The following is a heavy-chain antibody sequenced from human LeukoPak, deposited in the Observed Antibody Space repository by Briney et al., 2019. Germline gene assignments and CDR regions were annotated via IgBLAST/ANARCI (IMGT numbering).Heavy chain of an antibody. Sequence: GSSVKVSCKASGGTFSSYAISWVRQAPGQGLEWMGGIIPMFGTANYAQKFQGRVTITADESTSTAYMELSSLRSEDTAVYYCASAVCSGGSCYSGAFDIWGQGTMVTVSS. CDR3: ASAVCSGGSCYSGAFDI. CDR2: IIPMFGTA. CDR1: GGTFSSYA. V-gene: IGHV1-69*01. J-gene: IGHJ3*02. D-gene: IGHD2-15*01.